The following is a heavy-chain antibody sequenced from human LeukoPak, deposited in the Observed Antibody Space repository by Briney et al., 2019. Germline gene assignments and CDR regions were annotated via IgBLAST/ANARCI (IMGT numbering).Heavy chain of an antibody. CDR1: GFIFHTYD. J-gene: IGHJ4*02. Sequence: GGSLRLSCAASGFIFHTYDMSWVRQVPGKGPVWVSGISGGATRTYYTDSVTGRFTISRDNSKNTLYLQMNSLRGEDTAVYFCAKGGGRGDYDHTGRFSTHFDSWGQGTPVIVSS. D-gene: IGHD4-17*01. CDR3: AKGGGRGDYDHTGRFSTHFDS. V-gene: IGHV3-23*01. CDR2: ISGGATRT.